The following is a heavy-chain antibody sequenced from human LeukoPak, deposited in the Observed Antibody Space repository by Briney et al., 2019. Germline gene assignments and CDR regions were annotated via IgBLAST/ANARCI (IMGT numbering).Heavy chain of an antibody. CDR2: INHSGST. CDR1: GGSFSGYY. CDR3: ARSNLGGWFVP. Sequence: SETLSLTCAVYGGSFSGYYWSWIRQPPGKGLEWIGEINHSGSTNYNPSLKSRVTISVDTSKNQFSLKLSSVTAADTAVYYCARSNLGGWFVPWGQGTLVTVSS. D-gene: IGHD1-14*01. V-gene: IGHV4-34*01. J-gene: IGHJ5*02.